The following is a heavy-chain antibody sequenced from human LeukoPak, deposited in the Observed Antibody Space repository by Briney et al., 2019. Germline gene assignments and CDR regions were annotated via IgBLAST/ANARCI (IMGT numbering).Heavy chain of an antibody. J-gene: IGHJ4*02. CDR1: GGSISSGDYY. CDR2: MYYSGST. D-gene: IGHD1-26*01. Sequence: SETLSLTCTVSGGSISSGDYYWSWIRQPPGKGLEWIGYMYYSGSTYYNPSLKSRVTISVDTSKNQFSLKLNSVTAADTAVYYCARYSGRYYLDYWGQGTLVTVSS. CDR3: ARYSGRYYLDY. V-gene: IGHV4-30-4*01.